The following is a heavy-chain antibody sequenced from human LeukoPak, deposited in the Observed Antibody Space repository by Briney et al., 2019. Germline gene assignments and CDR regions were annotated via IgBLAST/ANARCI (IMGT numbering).Heavy chain of an antibody. CDR3: AKDKGYSSSSRGIDH. CDR1: GFTFSSYA. V-gene: IGHV3-23*01. Sequence: PGGSLRLSCAASGFTFSSYAMSWVRQAPGKGLEWVSAISGSGGSTYYADSVKGRFTISRDNSKNTLYLQMNSLRAEDTAVYYCAKDKGYSSSSRGIDHWGQGTLVTVSS. J-gene: IGHJ4*02. CDR2: ISGSGGST. D-gene: IGHD6-6*01.